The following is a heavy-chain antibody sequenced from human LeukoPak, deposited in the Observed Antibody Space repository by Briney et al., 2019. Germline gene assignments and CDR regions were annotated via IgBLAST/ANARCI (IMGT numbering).Heavy chain of an antibody. Sequence: PGGSLRLSCAASGFTFSSYGMSWVRQAPGKGLEWVSAISGSGGSTYYADSVKGRFTISRDNSKNTLYLQMNSLRAEDTAVYYCAKYSSGWSYHDYWGQGTLVTVSS. CDR1: GFTFSSYG. CDR3: AKYSSGWSYHDY. V-gene: IGHV3-23*01. J-gene: IGHJ4*02. D-gene: IGHD6-19*01. CDR2: ISGSGGST.